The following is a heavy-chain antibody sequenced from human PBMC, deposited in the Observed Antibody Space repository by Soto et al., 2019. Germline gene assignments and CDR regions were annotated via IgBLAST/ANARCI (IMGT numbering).Heavy chain of an antibody. CDR1: GFTFSSNY. D-gene: IGHD6-13*01. CDR2: IYSGGST. V-gene: IGHV3-53*01. CDR3: ARESTFIAAAGTKDYYYGMDV. J-gene: IGHJ6*02. Sequence: PGGSLRLSCAASGFTFSSNYMSWVRQAPGKGLEWVSVIYSGGSTYYADSVKGRFTISRDNSKNTLYLQMNSLRAEDTAVYYCARESTFIAAAGTKDYYYGMDVWGQGTTVTVSS.